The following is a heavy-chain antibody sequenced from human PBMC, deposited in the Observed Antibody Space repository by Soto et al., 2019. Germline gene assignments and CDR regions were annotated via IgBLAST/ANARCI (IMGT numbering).Heavy chain of an antibody. CDR3: ARDRDYGGNYV. D-gene: IGHD4-17*01. V-gene: IGHV1-69*01. Sequence: QVQLVQSGAEVKKPWSSVKVSCKASGGTFSSYAISWVRQAPGQGLEWMGGIIPIFGTANYAQKFQGRVTITADEYTRTAYRELSSLRSEDTAVYYCARDRDYGGNYVWGQGTLVTVSS. J-gene: IGHJ4*02. CDR2: IIPIFGTA. CDR1: GGTFSSYA.